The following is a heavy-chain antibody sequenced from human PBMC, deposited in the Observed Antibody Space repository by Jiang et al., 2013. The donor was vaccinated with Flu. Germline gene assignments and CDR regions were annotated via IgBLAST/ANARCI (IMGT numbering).Heavy chain of an antibody. CDR1: GGSISDTDY. J-gene: IGHJ4*02. Sequence: GGSISDTDYWGWIRQLPGKGPEWIGSMSPGGITYYSPSLRSRVTLSVDTSKKQFSLRLSYVVAADTAIYFLCQRSRYCVEGRFLTSGGQGTPGHRRL. CDR3: CQRSRYCVEGRFLTS. D-gene: IGHD5/OR15-5a*01. V-gene: IGHV4-38-2*02. CDR2: MSPGGIT.